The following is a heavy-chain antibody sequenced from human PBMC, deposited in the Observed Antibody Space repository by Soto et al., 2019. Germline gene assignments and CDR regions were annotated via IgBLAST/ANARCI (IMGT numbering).Heavy chain of an antibody. Sequence: SETLSLTCTVSGVSISRSSYYWGWIRQTPGKGLEWIGTIYFSGSTYYNPSLKSRVTISVDRSKNQFSLNLTSVTAADTALYYCARHGSYWGPGTLVTVSS. J-gene: IGHJ4*02. CDR1: GVSISRSSYY. CDR3: ARHGSY. V-gene: IGHV4-39*01. CDR2: IYFSGST.